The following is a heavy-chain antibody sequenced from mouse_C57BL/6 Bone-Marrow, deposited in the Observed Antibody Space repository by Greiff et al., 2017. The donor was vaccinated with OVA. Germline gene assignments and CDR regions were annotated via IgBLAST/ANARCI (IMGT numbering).Heavy chain of an antibody. CDR2: IDPETGGT. Sequence: QVQLQQSGAELVRPGASVTLSCKASGYTFTDYEMHWVKQTPVHGLEWIGAIDPETGGTAYNQKFKGKAILTADKSSSTAYMELRSLTSEDSAVYYCTGSQGAWFAYWGQGTLVTDSA. J-gene: IGHJ3*01. CDR3: TGSQGAWFAY. V-gene: IGHV1-15*01. CDR1: GYTFTDYE.